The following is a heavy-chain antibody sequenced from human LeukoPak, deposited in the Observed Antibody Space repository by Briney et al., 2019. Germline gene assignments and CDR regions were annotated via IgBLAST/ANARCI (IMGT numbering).Heavy chain of an antibody. J-gene: IGHJ4*02. V-gene: IGHV4-31*03. CDR1: GGSVSSGGYY. D-gene: IGHD2-15*01. Sequence: SETLSLTCTVSGGSVSSGGYYWSWIRQHPGKGLEWIGYSYYSGSTYYNPSLKSRVTISVDTSKNQFSLKLSSVTAADSAVYYCARDPSTRYCSGGSCRAGPYFDYWGQGTLVTVSS. CDR2: SYYSGST. CDR3: ARDPSTRYCSGGSCRAGPYFDY.